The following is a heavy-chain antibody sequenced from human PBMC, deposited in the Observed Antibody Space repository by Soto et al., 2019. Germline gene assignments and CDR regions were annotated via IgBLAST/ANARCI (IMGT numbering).Heavy chain of an antibody. CDR3: AKDLRGYCSSTSCYGRDY. J-gene: IGHJ4*02. CDR1: GITFSSYW. Sequence: PGGSLRLSCAASGITFSSYWMHWVRQAPGKGLVWVSRINSDGSSTYYADSVKGRFTISRDNSKNTLYLQMNSLRAEDTAVYYCAKDLRGYCSSTSCYGRDYWGQGTLVTVSS. V-gene: IGHV3-74*01. CDR2: INSDGSST. D-gene: IGHD2-2*01.